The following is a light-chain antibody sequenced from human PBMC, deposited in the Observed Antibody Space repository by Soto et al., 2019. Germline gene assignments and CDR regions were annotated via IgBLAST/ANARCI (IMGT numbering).Light chain of an antibody. V-gene: IGKV3-20*01. CDR1: QSLSSTY. J-gene: IGKJ4*01. CDR2: GAS. CDR3: QRYGSSSLS. Sequence: EIVLTQSPGTLSLSPGERATLFCRASQSLSSTYLAWYQQRPGQAPRLLIFGASNRATGIPDRFRGSGSGTDFTLTISRLEPGDFAVYYCQRYGSSSLSFGGGTMVEI.